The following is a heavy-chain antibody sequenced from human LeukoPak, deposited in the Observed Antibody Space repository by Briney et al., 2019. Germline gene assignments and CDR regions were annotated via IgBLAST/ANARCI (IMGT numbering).Heavy chain of an antibody. V-gene: IGHV1-2*02. J-gene: IGHJ4*02. CDR2: INPNSGGT. CDR1: GYTFIGYY. CDR3: ARVSYDILTGYYSGVGNPQGPCDY. D-gene: IGHD3-9*01. Sequence: GASVKVSCKASGYTFIGYYMHWVRQAPGQGLEWMGWINPNSGGTNYAQKFQGRVTMTRDTSISTAYMELSRLRSDDTAVYYCARVSYDILTGYYSGVGNPQGPCDYWGQGTLVTVSS.